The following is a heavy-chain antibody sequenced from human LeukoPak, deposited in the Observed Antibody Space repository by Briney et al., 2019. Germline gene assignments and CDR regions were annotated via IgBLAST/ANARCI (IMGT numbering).Heavy chain of an antibody. CDR1: GFTFSDYY. CDR2: ISSSGSTI. J-gene: IGHJ4*02. Sequence: GGSLRLSCAASGFTFSDYYMSWICQAPGKGLEWVSYISSSGSTIYYADSVKGRFTISRDNAKNSLYLQMNSLGAEDTAVYYCASSDYYDSSGYAWWGQGTLVTVSS. D-gene: IGHD3-22*01. CDR3: ASSDYYDSSGYAW. V-gene: IGHV3-11*01.